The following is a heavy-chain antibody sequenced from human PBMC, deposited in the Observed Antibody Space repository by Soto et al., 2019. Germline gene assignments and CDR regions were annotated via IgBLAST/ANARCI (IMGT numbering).Heavy chain of an antibody. Sequence: SETLSLTCSVSGGSIGTTSYYWGWIRQPPGKPLEWIGSIFYSGNTHYNTTLMSRVTISIDTSENQFSLNLRSATAADTAVYYCARQSVGSNWLDRWGQGTLVTVSS. CDR3: ARQSVGSNWLDR. D-gene: IGHD1-26*01. CDR2: IFYSGNT. J-gene: IGHJ5*02. CDR1: GGSIGTTSYY. V-gene: IGHV4-39*01.